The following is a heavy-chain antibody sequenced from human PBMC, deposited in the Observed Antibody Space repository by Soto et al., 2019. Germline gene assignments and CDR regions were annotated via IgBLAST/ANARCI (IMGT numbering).Heavy chain of an antibody. CDR1: GFSLSTSGVG. D-gene: IGHD4-17*01. Sequence: QITLKESGPTLVKPTQTLTLTCTFSGFSLSTSGVGVGWIRQPPGKALEWLALIYWDDDKRYSPSLKSRLTITKDTSKKQVVLTMTNMDPVDTATYYCAHGSYGDYVPLDAFDIWGQGTMVTVSS. J-gene: IGHJ3*02. V-gene: IGHV2-5*02. CDR3: AHGSYGDYVPLDAFDI. CDR2: IYWDDDK.